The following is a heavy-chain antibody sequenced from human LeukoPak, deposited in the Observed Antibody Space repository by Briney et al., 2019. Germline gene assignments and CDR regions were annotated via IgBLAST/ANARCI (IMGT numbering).Heavy chain of an antibody. Sequence: SETLPLTCTVSGSSISNSNHYWSWIRQPPGKGLEWIGEINHSGSTNYNPSLKSRVTISVDTSKNQFSLKLSSVTAADTAVYYCARMWLRFNTMLSGGFDPWGQGTLVTVSS. CDR1: GSSISNSNHY. J-gene: IGHJ5*02. V-gene: IGHV4-39*01. CDR3: ARMWLRFNTMLSGGFDP. CDR2: INHSGST. D-gene: IGHD3-10*01.